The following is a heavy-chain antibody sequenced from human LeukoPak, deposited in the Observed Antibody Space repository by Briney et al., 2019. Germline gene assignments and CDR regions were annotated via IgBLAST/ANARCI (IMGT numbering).Heavy chain of an antibody. V-gene: IGHV4-34*01. CDR1: GGSFSGYY. J-gene: IGHJ6*03. D-gene: IGHD2-15*01. Sequence: PSETLSLTCAVYGGSFSGYYWSWIRQPPGKGLEWIGEINHSGSTNYNPSLKSRVTISVDTSKNQFSLKLSSVTAADTAVYYCAREVVRFYYYLDVWGKGTTVTVSS. CDR2: INHSGST. CDR3: AREVVRFYYYLDV.